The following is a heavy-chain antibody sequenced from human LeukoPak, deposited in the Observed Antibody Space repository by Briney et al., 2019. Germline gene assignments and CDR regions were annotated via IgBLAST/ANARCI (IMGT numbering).Heavy chain of an antibody. V-gene: IGHV4-34*01. D-gene: IGHD3-22*01. CDR3: ARAGVWSLRFLFDY. Sequence: SETLSLTCAVYGGSFSGYYWSWIRQPPGKGLEWIGEINHSGSTNYNPSLKSRVTISVDTSKNQFSLKLSSVTAADTAVYYCARAGVWSLRFLFDYWGQGTLVTVSS. CDR1: GGSFSGYY. J-gene: IGHJ4*02. CDR2: INHSGST.